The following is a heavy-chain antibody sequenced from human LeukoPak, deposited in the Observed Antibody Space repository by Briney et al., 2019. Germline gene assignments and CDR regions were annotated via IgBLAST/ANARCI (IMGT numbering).Heavy chain of an antibody. V-gene: IGHV4-39*07. Sequence: SETLSLTCTVSGGSISSSSYYWGWIRQPPGKGLEWIGSIYYSGSTYYNPSLKSRVTISVDTSKNQFSLKLSSVTAADTAVYYCARAQFKEGLWFGELIDYWGQGTLVTVSS. CDR2: IYYSGST. CDR3: ARAQFKEGLWFGELIDY. D-gene: IGHD3-10*01. CDR1: GGSISSSSYY. J-gene: IGHJ4*02.